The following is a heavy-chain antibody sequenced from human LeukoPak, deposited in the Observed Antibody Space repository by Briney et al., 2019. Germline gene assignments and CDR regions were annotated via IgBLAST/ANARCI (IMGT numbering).Heavy chain of an antibody. V-gene: IGHV3-23*01. CDR3: AQKTPGTHPFDY. J-gene: IGHJ4*02. CDR2: CGTSGDT. Sequence: PGGSLRLSCAASGFTFSSYAMNWVRQAPGKGLEWVSACGTSGDTYYADSVRGRFTISRGNAKNTVYLQMSSLRAEDTAVYYCAQKTPGTHPFDYWGQGTLVTVSS. D-gene: IGHD6-13*01. CDR1: GFTFSSYA.